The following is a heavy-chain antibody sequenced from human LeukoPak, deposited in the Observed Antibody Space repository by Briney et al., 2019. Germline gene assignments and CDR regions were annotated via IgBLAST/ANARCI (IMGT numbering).Heavy chain of an antibody. CDR3: ARDQWNSAVPVPPYYMDV. V-gene: IGHV1-69*13. CDR1: GGTFISSYA. Sequence: SVKVSCKASGGTFISSYAISWVRQAPGQGVGWMGGIIPIFGTANSAQKLQGRVTITADESTSTAYMELSTLTPEDTAMYYCARDQWNSAVPVPPYYMDVWGKGTTVTVSS. CDR2: IIPIFGTA. J-gene: IGHJ6*03. D-gene: IGHD2-2*01.